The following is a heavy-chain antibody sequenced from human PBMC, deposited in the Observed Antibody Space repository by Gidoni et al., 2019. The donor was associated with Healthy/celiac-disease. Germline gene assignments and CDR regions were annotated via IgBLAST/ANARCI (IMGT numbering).Heavy chain of an antibody. J-gene: IGHJ4*02. Sequence: QVQLVESGGGVVQPGRSLRLSCAASGFTFSSYGMHWVSQAPGKGLEWVAVIWYDGSNKYYADSVKGRFTISRDNSKNTLYLQMNSLRAEDTAVYYCARGSPQTMVRGEVDYWGQGTLVTVSS. D-gene: IGHD3-10*01. CDR1: GFTFSSYG. CDR3: ARGSPQTMVRGEVDY. V-gene: IGHV3-33*01. CDR2: IWYDGSNK.